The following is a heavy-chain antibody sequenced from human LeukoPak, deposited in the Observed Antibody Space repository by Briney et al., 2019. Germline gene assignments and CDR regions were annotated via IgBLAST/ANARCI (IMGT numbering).Heavy chain of an antibody. CDR2: ISSSGSTI. D-gene: IGHD3-10*02. J-gene: IGHJ6*04. CDR1: GFTFSSYG. V-gene: IGHV3-48*04. Sequence: GGTLRLSCAASGFTFSSYGMSWVRQAPGKGLEWVSYISSSGSTIYYADSVKGRFTISRDNAKNSLYLQMNSLRAEDMAVYYCAELGITMIGGVWGKGTTVTISS. CDR3: AELGITMIGGV.